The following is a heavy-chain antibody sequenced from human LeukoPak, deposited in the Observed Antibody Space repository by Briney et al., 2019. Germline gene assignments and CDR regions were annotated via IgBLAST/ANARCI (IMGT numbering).Heavy chain of an antibody. CDR1: GFTFSSYG. V-gene: IGHV3-30*02. CDR2: IRYGGSNK. D-gene: IGHD2-21*01. CDR3: AKEGLAYCGGDCSEYYFDY. Sequence: TGGSLRLSCAASGFTFSSYGMHWVRQAPGKGLEWVAFIRYGGSNKYYADSVKGRFTISRDNSKNTLYLQMNSLRAEDTAVYYCAKEGLAYCGGDCSEYYFDYWGQGTLVTVSS. J-gene: IGHJ4*02.